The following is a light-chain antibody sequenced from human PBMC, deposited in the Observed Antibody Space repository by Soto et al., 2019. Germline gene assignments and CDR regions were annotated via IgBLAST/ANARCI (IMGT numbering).Light chain of an antibody. V-gene: IGLV3-21*02. CDR2: DDK. CDR3: QVCERFSDHNFV. CDR1: TIGTKS. Sequence: SYGLTQPPSVSVSPGQTASITCGGDTIGTKSVHWYQQRPGQAPVLVVYDDKKRPSGIPERFSGSNSGNTATLTISRVETGDEADYYCQVCERFSDHNFVFGDGTKVTVL. J-gene: IGLJ1*01.